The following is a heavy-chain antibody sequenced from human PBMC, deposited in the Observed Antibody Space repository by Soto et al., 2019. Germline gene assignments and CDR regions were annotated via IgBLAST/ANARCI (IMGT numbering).Heavy chain of an antibody. CDR3: ARVSIAVAGIAYYFDY. Sequence: QVQLVESGGGVVQPGRSLRLSCAASGFSFSSCAMHWVRQAPGKGLEWVAVVSHDGSNKYYADSVKGRVTISRDNSINTVYLQMNSLRAEDTAVYYCARVSIAVAGIAYYFDYWSQGTLVTVSS. CDR2: VSHDGSNK. J-gene: IGHJ4*02. CDR1: GFSFSSCA. V-gene: IGHV3-30-3*01. D-gene: IGHD6-19*01.